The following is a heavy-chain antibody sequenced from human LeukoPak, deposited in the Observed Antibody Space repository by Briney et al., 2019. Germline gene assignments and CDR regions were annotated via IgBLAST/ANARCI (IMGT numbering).Heavy chain of an antibody. CDR3: AREDPDSSGSRAFDI. D-gene: IGHD3-22*01. Sequence: GGSLRLSCAASGFTFSNAWMSWVRQAPGKGLEWVGRIKSKTDGGTTDYAAPVKGRFTISRDDSKNTLYLQMNSLRAEDTAVYYCAREDPDSSGSRAFDIWGQGTMVTVSS. CDR2: IKSKTDGGTT. CDR1: GFTFSNAW. J-gene: IGHJ3*02. V-gene: IGHV3-15*01.